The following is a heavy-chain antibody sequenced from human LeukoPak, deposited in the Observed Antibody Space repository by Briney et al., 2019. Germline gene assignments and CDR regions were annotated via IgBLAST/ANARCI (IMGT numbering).Heavy chain of an antibody. CDR3: ARRRGYDSSGYYYN. CDR2: IYYSGSA. V-gene: IGHV4-59*01. Sequence: SETLSLTCTVSGGSISNYYWSWIRQPPGKGLEWIGYIYYSGSAKYNPSLKSQVTISVDTSKNQFSLKLSSVTAADTAVYYCARRRGYDSSGYYYNWGQGTLVTVSS. J-gene: IGHJ4*02. CDR1: GGSISNYY. D-gene: IGHD3-22*01.